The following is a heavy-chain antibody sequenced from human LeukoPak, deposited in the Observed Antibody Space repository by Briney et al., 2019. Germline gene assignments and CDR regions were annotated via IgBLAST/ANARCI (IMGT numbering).Heavy chain of an antibody. CDR2: IYYTGST. D-gene: IGHD5-24*01. J-gene: IGHJ4*02. Sequence: SETLSLTCAVSGGSISSGGYSWSWIRQPPGKGLEWIGYIYYTGSTNYNPSLKSRVTISVDTSKNQFSLKLSSVTAADTAVYYCASTEAGRDGYNYAGFDYWGQGTLVIVSS. CDR1: GGSISSGGYS. CDR3: ASTEAGRDGYNYAGFDY. V-gene: IGHV4-61*08.